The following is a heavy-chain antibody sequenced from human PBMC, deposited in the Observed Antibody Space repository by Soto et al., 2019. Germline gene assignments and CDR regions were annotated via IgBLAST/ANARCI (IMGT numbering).Heavy chain of an antibody. J-gene: IGHJ6*02. D-gene: IGHD5-12*01. CDR3: ARGQFLKATSYYYGMDV. CDR1: GGSISSSSYY. Sequence: SETLSLTCTVSGGSISSSSYYWGWIRQPPGKGLEWIGRINHSGSTNYNPSLKSRVTISVDTSKNQFSLKLSSVTAADTAVYYCARGQFLKATSYYYGMDVWGQGTTVTVSS. CDR2: INHSGST. V-gene: IGHV4-39*01.